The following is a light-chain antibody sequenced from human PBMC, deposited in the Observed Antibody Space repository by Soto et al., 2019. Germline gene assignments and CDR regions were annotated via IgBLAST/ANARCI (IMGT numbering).Light chain of an antibody. J-gene: IGKJ1*01. V-gene: IGKV1-5*03. CDR3: QQYDNWPWT. Sequence: DIPMTQSPSTLSGSVGDRVTLTCRASQTISSWLAWYPKKPGKAPKLLIYKASTLKSGVPSRFSGSGSGTEFTLTISRLQSEEFAVYYCQQYDNWPWTFGQGTKVDIK. CDR2: KAS. CDR1: QTISSW.